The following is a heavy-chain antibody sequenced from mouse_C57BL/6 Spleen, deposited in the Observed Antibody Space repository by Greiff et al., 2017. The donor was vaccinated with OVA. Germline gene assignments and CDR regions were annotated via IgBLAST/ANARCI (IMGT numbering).Heavy chain of an antibody. J-gene: IGHJ3*01. CDR3: ARGNYYYDGRFAY. Sequence: VQLQQSGAELVKPGASVKLSCTASGFNFKDYYMHWVKQRTEQGLEWIGRIDPEDGVTNYAPKFQGTATITADTSSNTAYLQLSSLTSEDAAVYFCARGNYYYDGRFAYWGQGTLVTVSA. CDR1: GFNFKDYY. CDR2: IDPEDGVT. V-gene: IGHV14-2*01. D-gene: IGHD2-4*01.